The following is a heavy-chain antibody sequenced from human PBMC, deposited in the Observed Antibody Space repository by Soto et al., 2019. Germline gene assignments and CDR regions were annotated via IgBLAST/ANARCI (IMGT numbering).Heavy chain of an antibody. D-gene: IGHD6-13*01. CDR1: GFNFSSYA. Sequence: GGSLRLSCAASGFNFSSYAMHWVRQAPGKGLEWVAVISYDGGKKYYADSVKGRFTISRDNSQNTLYVEMTSLSAEDTAVYYCAREGQPAAGTTPHNWGQGTLVTSPQ. CDR2: ISYDGGKK. V-gene: IGHV3-30*04. CDR3: AREGQPAAGTTPHN. J-gene: IGHJ4*02.